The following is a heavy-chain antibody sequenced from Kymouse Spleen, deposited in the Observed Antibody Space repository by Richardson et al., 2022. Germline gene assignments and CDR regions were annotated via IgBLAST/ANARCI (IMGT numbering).Heavy chain of an antibody. J-gene: IGHJ6*02. Sequence: QVQLQQWGAGLLKPSETLSLTCAVYGGSFSGYYWSWIRQPPGKGLEWIGEINHSGSTNYNPSLKSRVTISVDTSKNQFSLKLSSVTAADTAVYYCARDRGSSGWYYYYYGMDVWGQGTTVTVSS. V-gene: IGHV4-34*01. CDR1: GGSFSGYY. CDR3: ARDRGSSGWYYYYYGMDV. CDR2: INHSGST. D-gene: IGHD6-19*01.